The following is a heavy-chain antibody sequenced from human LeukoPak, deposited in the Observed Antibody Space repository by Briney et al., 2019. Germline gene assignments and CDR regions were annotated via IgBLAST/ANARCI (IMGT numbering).Heavy chain of an antibody. CDR1: GYTFTSYY. D-gene: IGHD2-2*02. CDR3: ARHEQLYPLCCGMDV. Sequence: ASVKVSCKASGYTFTSYYIHWVRQAPGQGLEWMGIINASGGSTSYAQKLQGRVTMTRDTSTSTVYMELSSLRSEDTAVYHCARHEQLYPLCCGMDVWGQGTTVTVSS. J-gene: IGHJ6*02. CDR2: INASGGST. V-gene: IGHV1-46*04.